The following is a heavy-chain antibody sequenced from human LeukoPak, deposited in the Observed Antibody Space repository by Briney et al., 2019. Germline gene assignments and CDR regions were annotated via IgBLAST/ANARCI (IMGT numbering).Heavy chain of an antibody. J-gene: IGHJ3*02. Sequence: SETLSLTCTVSGGSISSYYWSWIRQPPGKGLEWIGYIYYSGSANYNPSLKSRVTISVDTSKNQFSLKPSSVTAADTAVYYCARARQAFDIWGQGTMVTVSS. CDR2: IYYSGSA. V-gene: IGHV4-59*01. D-gene: IGHD6-25*01. CDR3: ARARQAFDI. CDR1: GGSISSYY.